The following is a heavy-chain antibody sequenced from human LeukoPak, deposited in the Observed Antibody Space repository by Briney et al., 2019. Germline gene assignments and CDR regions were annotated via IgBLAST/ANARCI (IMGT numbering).Heavy chain of an antibody. CDR2: MNPNSGNT. Sequence: ASVKVSCKAAGYTFSNYDINWVRQATGQGHEWMGWMNPNSGNTGYAQKFQGRVTMTRNTSINTAYMELSSLKSEDTAVYYCARLSPWIGSWGQGTLVTVSS. CDR3: ARLSPWIGS. J-gene: IGHJ5*01. CDR1: GYTFSNYD. V-gene: IGHV1-8*01.